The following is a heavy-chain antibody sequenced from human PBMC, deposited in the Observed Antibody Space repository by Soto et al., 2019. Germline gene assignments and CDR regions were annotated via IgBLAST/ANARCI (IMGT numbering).Heavy chain of an antibody. D-gene: IGHD3-9*01. V-gene: IGHV1-2*04. Sequence: GASVKVSCKASGYTFTGYYMHWVRQAPGQGLEWMGWINPNSGGTNYAQKFQGWVTMTRDTSISTAYMELSRLRSDDTAVYYCARARDILTGYHSPHYYYYGMDVWGQGTTVTVSS. CDR3: ARARDILTGYHSPHYYYYGMDV. J-gene: IGHJ6*02. CDR2: INPNSGGT. CDR1: GYTFTGYY.